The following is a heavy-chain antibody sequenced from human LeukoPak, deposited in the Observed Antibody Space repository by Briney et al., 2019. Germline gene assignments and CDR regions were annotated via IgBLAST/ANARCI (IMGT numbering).Heavy chain of an antibody. D-gene: IGHD2-21*01. CDR2: IKQDGSEK. Sequence: GGSLRLSCAASGFTFSSYWMSWVRQAPGKGLEWVANIKQDGSEKYYVDSVKGRFTISRDNAKNSLYLQMNSLKTEDTAIYYCVASIASPSNYWGQGTLVTVSS. CDR1: GFTFSSYW. V-gene: IGHV3-7*03. J-gene: IGHJ4*02. CDR3: VASIASPSNY.